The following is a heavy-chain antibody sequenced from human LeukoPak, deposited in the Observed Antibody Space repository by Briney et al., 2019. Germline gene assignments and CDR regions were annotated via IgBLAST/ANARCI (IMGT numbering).Heavy chain of an antibody. D-gene: IGHD3-10*01. CDR1: GGSISSGGYY. Sequence: SETLSLTCTVSGGSISSGGYYWSWIRQPPGKGLEWIGYIYHSGSTYYNPSLKSRVTISVDTSKNQFSLKLSSVTAADTAVYYCARDTSESLLWFGEFPLWGQGTLVTVSS. CDR2: IYHSGST. CDR3: ARDTSESLLWFGEFPL. V-gene: IGHV4-30-2*01. J-gene: IGHJ4*02.